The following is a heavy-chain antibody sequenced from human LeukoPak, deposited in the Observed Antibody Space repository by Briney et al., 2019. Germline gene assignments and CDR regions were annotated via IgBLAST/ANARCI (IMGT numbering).Heavy chain of an antibody. CDR1: GFTFSSYW. CDR3: ARVKTGDFWSGRYYYMDV. D-gene: IGHD3-3*01. CDR2: IKQDGSEK. J-gene: IGHJ6*03. Sequence: AGGSLRLSCAASGFTFSSYWMSWVRQAPGKGLEWVANIKQDGSEKYYVDSVKGRFTISRDNAKNSLYLQMNSLRAEDTAVYYCARVKTGDFWSGRYYYMDVWGKGTTVTVSS. V-gene: IGHV3-7*01.